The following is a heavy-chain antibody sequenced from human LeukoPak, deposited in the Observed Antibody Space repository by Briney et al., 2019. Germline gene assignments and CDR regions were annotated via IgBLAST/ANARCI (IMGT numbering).Heavy chain of an antibody. CDR2: IHTNGST. V-gene: IGHV4-4*07. CDR1: GGSINTYY. J-gene: IGHJ4*02. CDR3: ARGNSSSSCDY. D-gene: IGHD6-6*01. Sequence: PSETLSLTCTVSGGSINTYYWNWIRQPAGKGLEWIGRIHTNGSTNSNPSLKSRVSISIDKSKNQFSLRLSSVTAADTAVYYCARGNSSSSCDYWGQGTLVTVSS.